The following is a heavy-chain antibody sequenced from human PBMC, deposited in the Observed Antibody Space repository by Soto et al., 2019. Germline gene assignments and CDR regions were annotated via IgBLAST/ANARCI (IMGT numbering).Heavy chain of an antibody. CDR2: ISYDGSNK. CDR3: AKDRSSGWYAPSGFDY. V-gene: IGHV3-30*18. Sequence: QVQLVESGGGVVQPGRSLRLSCAASGFTFSSYGMHYVRQATGKGMEWVAVISYDGSNKYYSDSVKGRFTISRDNSKNTMYLQVSSLSPGNTAVYYCAKDRSSGWYAPSGFDYWGQGTLVTVSS. J-gene: IGHJ4*02. D-gene: IGHD6-19*01. CDR1: GFTFSSYG.